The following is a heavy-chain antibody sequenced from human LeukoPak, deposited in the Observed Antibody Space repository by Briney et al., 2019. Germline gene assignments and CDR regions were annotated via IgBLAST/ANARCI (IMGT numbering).Heavy chain of an antibody. V-gene: IGHV3-13*01. CDR1: GFTISGYD. CDR2: ISIAGDT. D-gene: IGHD1-14*01. CDR3: ARGRHFRGPTGTFFDY. J-gene: IGHJ4*02. Sequence: GGSLRLSCAASGFTISGYDMHWVRQPLGKGLEWVSGISIAGDTNYPGSVKGRFTISREEAKNSLYLQLNSLRDEDTAIYYCARGRHFRGPTGTFFDYWGQGILVTVSS.